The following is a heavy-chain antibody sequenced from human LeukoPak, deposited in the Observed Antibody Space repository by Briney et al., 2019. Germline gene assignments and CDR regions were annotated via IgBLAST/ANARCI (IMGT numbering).Heavy chain of an antibody. J-gene: IGHJ4*02. V-gene: IGHV3-7*04. CDR1: RFTFSNYW. CDR2: IKHDGSGR. CDR3: ARAVRANIVLGMKWGYYFDS. D-gene: IGHD2-21*01. Sequence: TGGSLRLSCAASRFTFSNYWMTWVRQAPGKGLQWVANIKHDGSGRTYVDSVKGRFTISRDNAKSSLYLQMNSLRVEDTAVYYCARAVRANIVLGMKWGYYFDSWGQGTLVTVSS.